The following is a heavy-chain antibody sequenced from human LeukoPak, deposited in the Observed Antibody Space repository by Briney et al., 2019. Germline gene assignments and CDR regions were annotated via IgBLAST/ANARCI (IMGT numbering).Heavy chain of an antibody. CDR2: INERGSVQ. J-gene: IGHJ6*03. CDR3: ARGRGKVVSADYYYHMDV. V-gene: IGHV3-7*01. CDR1: GFTFSNAW. Sequence: GGSLRLSCAVSGFTFSNAWMSWVRQAPGKGLEWVANINERGSVQHYVDSVEGRFTISRDNAKNSLDLQMHSLRAEDTAVYYCARGRGKVVSADYYYHMDVWGEGTTVTVSS. D-gene: IGHD2-2*01.